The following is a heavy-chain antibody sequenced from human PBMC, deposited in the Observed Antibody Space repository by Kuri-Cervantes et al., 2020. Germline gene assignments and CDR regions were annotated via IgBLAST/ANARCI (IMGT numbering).Heavy chain of an antibody. CDR1: GFTFTSSA. CDR3: ARGTMVRGVIIIRDWFDP. J-gene: IGHJ5*02. Sequence: SVKVSCKASGFTFTSSAMQWVRQARGQRLEWIGWIVVGSGNTNYAQKFQERVTITRDMSTSTAYMELSSLRSEDTAVYYCARGTMVRGVIIIRDWFDPWGQGTLVTVSS. V-gene: IGHV1-58*02. CDR2: IVVGSGNT. D-gene: IGHD3-10*01.